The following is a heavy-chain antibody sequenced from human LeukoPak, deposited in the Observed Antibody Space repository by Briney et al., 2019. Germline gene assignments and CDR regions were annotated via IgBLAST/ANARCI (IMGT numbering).Heavy chain of an antibody. J-gene: IGHJ4*02. CDR2: INSDGRTI. CDR3: ARVEVGGGYSKFDY. V-gene: IGHV3-74*01. Sequence: AGGSLRLSCAASEFSFSSYWMHWVRQAPGKGLVWVSRINSDGRTINYADSVKGRFTISRDNAKNTLSLQMNSLRAEDTAVYYCARVEVGGGYSKFDYWGQGTLVTVSS. D-gene: IGHD1-26*01. CDR1: EFSFSSYW.